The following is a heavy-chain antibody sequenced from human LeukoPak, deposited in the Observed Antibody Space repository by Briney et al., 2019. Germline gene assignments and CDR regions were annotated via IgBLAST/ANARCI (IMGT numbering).Heavy chain of an antibody. CDR2: INHSGST. CDR1: GGSFSGYY. Sequence: SETLSLTCAVYGGSFSGYYWSWIRQPPGKGLEWIGEINHSGSTNYNPSLKSRVTISVDTSKNQLSPKLSSVTAADTAVYYCARGFYYLDYWGQGTLVTVSS. J-gene: IGHJ4*02. CDR3: ARGFYYLDY. V-gene: IGHV4-34*01.